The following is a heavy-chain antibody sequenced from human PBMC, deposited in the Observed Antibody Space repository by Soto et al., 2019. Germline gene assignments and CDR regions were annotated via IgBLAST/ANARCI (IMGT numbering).Heavy chain of an antibody. CDR2: IYYSGST. CDR3: ARASPYSSGWDNWFDP. V-gene: IGHV4-59*01. J-gene: IGHJ5*02. D-gene: IGHD6-19*01. Sequence: SETLSLTCTVSGGSISSYYWSWIRQPPGKGLEWIGYIYYSGSTNYNPSLKSRVTISVDTSKNQFSLKLSSVTAADTAVYYCARASPYSSGWDNWFDPWGQGTLVTVSS. CDR1: GGSISSYY.